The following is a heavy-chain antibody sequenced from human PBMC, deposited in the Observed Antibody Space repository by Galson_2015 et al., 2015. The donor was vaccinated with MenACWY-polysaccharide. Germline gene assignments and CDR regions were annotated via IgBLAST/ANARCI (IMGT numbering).Heavy chain of an antibody. CDR1: GYSFSSYD. Sequence: SVKVSCKASGYSFSSYDINWVRQTTGQGLEWMGWMNPNSGNTGYAQKFQGRVTMTRNTSISIAYMELSSLRSEDTAVYYCAILERVYYGSGTEPWDGIYFQHWGQGTLVTVSS. CDR2: MNPNSGNT. D-gene: IGHD3-10*01. CDR3: AILERVYYGSGTEPWDGIYFQH. J-gene: IGHJ1*01. V-gene: IGHV1-8*01.